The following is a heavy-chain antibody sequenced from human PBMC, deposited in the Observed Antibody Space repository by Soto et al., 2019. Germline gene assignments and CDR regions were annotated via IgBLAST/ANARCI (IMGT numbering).Heavy chain of an antibody. CDR1: GGSISSSSYY. J-gene: IGHJ5*02. V-gene: IGHV4-39*01. CDR3: ASPKIAFYNWFDP. CDR2: IYYSGST. Sequence: PSXTLSLTCTVSGGSISSSSYYWGLIRQPPGKGLEWIGSIYYSGSTYYNPSLKSRVTISVDTSKNQFSLKLSSVTAADTAVYYCASPKIAFYNWFDPWGQGTLVTV. D-gene: IGHD3-3*02.